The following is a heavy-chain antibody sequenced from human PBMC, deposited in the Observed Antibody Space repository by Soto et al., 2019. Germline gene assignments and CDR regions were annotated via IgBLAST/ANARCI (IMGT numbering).Heavy chain of an antibody. V-gene: IGHV2-5*02. Sequence: LRLSCAASGFSLSTSGVGVGWIRQPPGKAPEWLAVIYWDDAKEYSPSLKSRLTITKDTSKNQVVLTMTNMDPVDTATYYCVHSFYDLSGPFLFDYWGQGTLVTVSS. CDR2: IYWDDAK. J-gene: IGHJ4*02. CDR1: GFSLSTSGVG. D-gene: IGHD3-22*01. CDR3: VHSFYDLSGPFLFDY.